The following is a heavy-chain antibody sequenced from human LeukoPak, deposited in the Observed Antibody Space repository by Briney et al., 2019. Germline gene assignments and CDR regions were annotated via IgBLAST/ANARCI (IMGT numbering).Heavy chain of an antibody. CDR2: INHSGST. J-gene: IGHJ1*01. CDR1: GGSFSGYY. V-gene: IGHV4-34*01. Sequence: SETLSLTCAVYGGSFSGYYWSWIRQPPGKGREWIGEINHSGSTNYNTSLKSRVTISVDTSKNQFSLKLSSVTAADTAVYYCARGSLYYDFWSGYIRSEYFQHWGQGTLVTVSS. CDR3: ARGSLYYDFWSGYIRSEYFQH. D-gene: IGHD3-3*01.